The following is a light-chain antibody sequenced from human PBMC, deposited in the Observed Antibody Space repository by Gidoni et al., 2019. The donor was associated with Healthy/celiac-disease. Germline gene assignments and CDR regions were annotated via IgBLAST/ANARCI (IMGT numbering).Light chain of an antibody. CDR1: SSNIGAGYD. CDR3: QSYDSSLSGSVV. V-gene: IGLV1-40*01. J-gene: IGLJ2*01. CDR2: GNG. Sequence: QSVLQQPPSVSGAPGQRFTLSCTGSSSNIGAGYDVHWDQKLPETAPKPLIYGNGNRPSGVPDRFSGSKSGTSASLAIAGLQAEDEADYYCQSYDSSLSGSVVFGGGTKLTVL.